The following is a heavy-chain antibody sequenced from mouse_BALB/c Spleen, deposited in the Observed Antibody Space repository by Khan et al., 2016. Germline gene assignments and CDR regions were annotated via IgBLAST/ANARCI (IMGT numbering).Heavy chain of an antibody. CDR1: GYSITSDYA. CDR3: GRGAYDGTYYAMDY. Sequence: EVQLQESGPGLVKPSQSLSLTCTVTGYSITSDYAWNWIRQFPGNKLEWMGYISYSGSTTYNPSLKSRISITRDTSKHQFFLQLNSVTTEDTATYYWGRGAYDGTYYAMDYWGQGTSVTVSS. D-gene: IGHD2-14*01. V-gene: IGHV3-2*02. CDR2: ISYSGST. J-gene: IGHJ4*01.